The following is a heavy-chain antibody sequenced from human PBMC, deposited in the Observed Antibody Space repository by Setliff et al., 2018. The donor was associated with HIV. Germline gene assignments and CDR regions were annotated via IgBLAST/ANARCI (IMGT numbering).Heavy chain of an antibody. CDR3: AAVPWGHSSLIIDH. D-gene: IGHD3-16*01. V-gene: IGHV3-48*03. J-gene: IGHJ4*02. Sequence: GGSLSLSCAASGLIFSSYEMNWVRQAPGKGLEWISFIGGHGSIIRYADSVKGRFTISRDNAKNSVYLQMHSLRVEDTAVYYCAAVPWGHSSLIIDHWGQGTPVTVSS. CDR1: GLIFSSYE. CDR2: IGGHGSII.